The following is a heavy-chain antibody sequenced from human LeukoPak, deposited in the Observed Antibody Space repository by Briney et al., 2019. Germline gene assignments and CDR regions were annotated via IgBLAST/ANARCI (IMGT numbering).Heavy chain of an antibody. V-gene: IGHV1-69*13. CDR1: GYTFTSYA. J-gene: IGHJ4*02. Sequence: VASVKVSCKASGYTFTSYAISWVRQAPGQGLEWMGGIIPIFGTANYAQKFQGRVTITADESTSTAYMELSSLRSEDTAVYYCARIDYYGSSDYWGQGTLVTVSS. CDR2: IIPIFGTA. CDR3: ARIDYYGSSDY. D-gene: IGHD3-10*01.